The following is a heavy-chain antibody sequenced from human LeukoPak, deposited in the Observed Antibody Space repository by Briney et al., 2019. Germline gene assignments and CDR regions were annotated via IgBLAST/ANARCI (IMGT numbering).Heavy chain of an antibody. CDR1: GYTFTSYG. CDR2: ISAYNGNT. CDR3: ARGFGMLDILTGYCFDY. J-gene: IGHJ4*02. D-gene: IGHD3-9*01. Sequence: ASVKVSCKASGYTFTSYGISWVRQAPGQGLEWMGWISAYNGNTNYAQKLQGRVTMTTDTPTSTAYMELRSLRSDDTAVYYCARGFGMLDILTGYCFDYWGQGTLVTVSS. V-gene: IGHV1-18*04.